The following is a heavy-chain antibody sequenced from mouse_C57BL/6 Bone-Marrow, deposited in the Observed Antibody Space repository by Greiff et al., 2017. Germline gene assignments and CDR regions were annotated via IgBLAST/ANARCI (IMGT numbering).Heavy chain of an antibody. CDR3: ARDGYYDGSSPDY. J-gene: IGHJ2*01. CDR2: IDPSDSYT. V-gene: IGHV1-69*01. Sequence: VQLQQPGAELVMPGASVKLSCKASGYTFTSYWMHWVKQRPGQGLEWIGEIDPSDSYTNYNQKFKGKSTLTVDKSSSTAYMQLSSLTSEDSAVYYCARDGYYDGSSPDYWGQGTTLTVSS. D-gene: IGHD1-1*01. CDR1: GYTFTSYW.